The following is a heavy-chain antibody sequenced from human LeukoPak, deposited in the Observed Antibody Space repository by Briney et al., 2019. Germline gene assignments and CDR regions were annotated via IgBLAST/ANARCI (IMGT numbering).Heavy chain of an antibody. J-gene: IGHJ4*02. V-gene: IGHV3-15*05. CDR2: LKSKIDGGTT. Sequence: PGGSLRLSCAASGFTFSSYAMTWVRQAPGKGLEWVGLLKSKIDGGTTDYAAPVRGRFTISRDDSKNTLYLQVNSLQTEDTAVYFCTTGVTTGRAFKFWGQGTLVTVSS. CDR3: TTGVTTGRAFKF. CDR1: GFTFSSYA. D-gene: IGHD4-17*01.